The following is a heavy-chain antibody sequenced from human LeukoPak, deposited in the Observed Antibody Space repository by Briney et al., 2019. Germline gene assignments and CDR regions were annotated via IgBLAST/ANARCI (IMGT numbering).Heavy chain of an antibody. CDR3: AKDRHAFWSGLTAYFDY. CDR1: GFTFSSYG. V-gene: IGHV3-30*02. Sequence: GGSLRLSXAASGFTFSSYGMHWVRQAPGKGLEWVAFIRYDGSNKYYADSVKGRFTISRDNSKNRLYLQMNSLRAEDTAVYYCAKDRHAFWSGLTAYFDYWGQGTLVTVSS. D-gene: IGHD3-3*01. J-gene: IGHJ4*02. CDR2: IRYDGSNK.